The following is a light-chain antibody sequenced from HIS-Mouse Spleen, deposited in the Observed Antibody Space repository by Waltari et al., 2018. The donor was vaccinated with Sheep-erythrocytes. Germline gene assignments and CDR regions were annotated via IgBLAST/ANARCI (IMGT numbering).Light chain of an antibody. CDR2: DVS. CDR1: SSDVGGYHY. Sequence: QSALTQPRSVSGSPGQSVTIPCPGTSSDVGGYHYVSWYQQHPGKAPKLMIYDVSKRPSGVPDRFSGSKSGNTASLTISGLQAEDEADYYCCSYAGSYNHVFATGTKVTVL. J-gene: IGLJ1*01. CDR3: CSYAGSYNHV. V-gene: IGLV2-11*01.